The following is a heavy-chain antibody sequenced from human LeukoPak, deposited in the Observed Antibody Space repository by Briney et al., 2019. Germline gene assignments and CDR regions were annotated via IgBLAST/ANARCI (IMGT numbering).Heavy chain of an antibody. Sequence: GGSPRLSCAASGFTFNNYWIHWVRQVPGKGLVWVSRINNDGSSASYVDSVKGRLTISRDNAKNTLFLKMNSLRAEDTAVYYCARRGTGHGMDVWGQGTTVIVSS. D-gene: IGHD1-1*01. CDR3: ARRGTGHGMDV. V-gene: IGHV3-74*01. J-gene: IGHJ6*02. CDR1: GFTFNNYW. CDR2: INNDGSSA.